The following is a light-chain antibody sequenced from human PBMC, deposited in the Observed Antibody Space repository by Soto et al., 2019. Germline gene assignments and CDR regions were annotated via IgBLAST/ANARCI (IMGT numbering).Light chain of an antibody. CDR1: QSVSSSY. CDR2: GAS. V-gene: IGKV3-20*01. Sequence: EIVLTQSPGTLSLSPGVRATLSCRASQSVSSSYLAWYQQKPGQAPRLLIYGASSRATGIPDRFSGSGSGTDFTLTISRLEPEDFAVYYCQQYGSSPPLTFGQGTRLEIK. CDR3: QQYGSSPPLT. J-gene: IGKJ5*01.